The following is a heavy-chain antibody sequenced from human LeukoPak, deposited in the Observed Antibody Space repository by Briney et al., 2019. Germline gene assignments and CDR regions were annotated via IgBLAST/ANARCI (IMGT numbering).Heavy chain of an antibody. CDR1: GGSISSSSYY. D-gene: IGHD3-22*01. V-gene: IGHV4-39*01. CDR2: IYYSGST. CDR3: ARPSIPYYYDSSDYYFDY. J-gene: IGHJ4*02. Sequence: PSETLSLTCTVSGGSISSSSYYWGWIRQPPGKGLEWIGSIYYSGSTYYNPSLKSRVTISVDTSKNQFSLKLSSVTAADTAVYYCARPSIPYYYDSSDYYFDYWGQGTLVTVSS.